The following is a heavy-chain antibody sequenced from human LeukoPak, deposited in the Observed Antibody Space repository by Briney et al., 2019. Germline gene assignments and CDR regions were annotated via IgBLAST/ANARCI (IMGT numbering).Heavy chain of an antibody. D-gene: IGHD5-24*01. CDR2: ISYDGSNK. J-gene: IGHJ4*02. Sequence: GGSLRLSCAASGFTFSSYGMHWVRQAPGKGLEWVAVISYDGSNKYYADSVKGRFTISRDNSKNTLYLQMNSLRAEDTAVYYCAKRQEGSRMATIEGAHEDWGQGTLVTVSS. CDR3: AKRQEGSRMATIEGAHED. V-gene: IGHV3-30*18. CDR1: GFTFSSYG.